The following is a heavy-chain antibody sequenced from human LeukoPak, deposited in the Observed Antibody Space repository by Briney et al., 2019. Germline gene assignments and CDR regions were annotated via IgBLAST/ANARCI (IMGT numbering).Heavy chain of an antibody. CDR2: INPNSGGT. CDR1: GYTITGYY. CDR3: ARGPLEGISLSLY. D-gene: IGHD6-13*01. Sequence: ASVKVSCKASGYTITGYYMHWVRQAPGQGLEWMGWINPNSGGTNYAQKFQGRVTMTRDTSISTAYMELSRLRSDDTAVYYCARGPLEGISLSLYWGQGTLVTVSS. J-gene: IGHJ4*02. V-gene: IGHV1-2*02.